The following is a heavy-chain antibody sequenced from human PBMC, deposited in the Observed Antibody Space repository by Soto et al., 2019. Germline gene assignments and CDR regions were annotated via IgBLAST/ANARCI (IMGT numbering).Heavy chain of an antibody. J-gene: IGHJ5*02. CDR1: GFSFSDYS. D-gene: IGHD6-6*01. CDR3: ARVGVAAPIDP. V-gene: IGHV3-7*01. CDR2: IKHDGSEK. Sequence: EVQLVESGGGLVQPGGSLRLSCAASGFSFSDYSMTWVRQAPGKGLEWVADIKHDGSEKHYLDSVKGRFTISRDDARNSLYLQISSLRAKDTAVYYCARVGVAAPIDPWGQGTLVTVSS.